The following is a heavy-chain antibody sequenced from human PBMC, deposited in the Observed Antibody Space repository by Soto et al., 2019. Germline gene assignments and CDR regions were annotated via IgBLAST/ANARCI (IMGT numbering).Heavy chain of an antibody. CDR2: IWYDGSNK. CDR1: GFTFSSYG. Sequence: QVQLVESGGGVVQPGRSLRLSCAASGFTFSSYGMHWVRQAPGKGLAWVAVIWYDGSNKYYADSVKGRFTISRDNSENTLYLQMNSLRAEDTAVYYCARELEWLTGYYGLDVWGQGTTVTVSS. V-gene: IGHV3-33*01. CDR3: ARELEWLTGYYGLDV. D-gene: IGHD6-19*01. J-gene: IGHJ6*01.